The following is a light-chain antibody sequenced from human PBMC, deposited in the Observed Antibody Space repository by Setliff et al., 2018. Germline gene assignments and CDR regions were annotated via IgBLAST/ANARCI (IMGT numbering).Light chain of an antibody. CDR1: SSNIGVNV. CDR3: AVWDNGLKGDV. J-gene: IGLJ1*01. CDR2: NNY. Sequence: QSVLGQPPSASGTPGQRVTISCSGSSSNIGVNVVNWYQHLPGTSPKLLIYNNYQRPSGVPDRFSGSKSGSSASLAISGLQSEDEADYYCAVWDNGLKGDVFGTGTKVTVL. V-gene: IGLV1-44*01.